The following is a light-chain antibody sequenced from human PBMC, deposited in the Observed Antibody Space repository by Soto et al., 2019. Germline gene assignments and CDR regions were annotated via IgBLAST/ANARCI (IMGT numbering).Light chain of an antibody. CDR1: QSVSSNY. V-gene: IGKV3-20*01. J-gene: IGKJ2*01. CDR3: QQYGRSLYT. Sequence: EIVLTQSPGTLSLFSGERATLSCRASQSVSSNYLAWYQQKPGQAPRLLIYGASSRATGIPDRFSGSGSGTDFTLTFSRLEPEDFAVYYCQQYGRSLYTFGQGTKLEIK. CDR2: GAS.